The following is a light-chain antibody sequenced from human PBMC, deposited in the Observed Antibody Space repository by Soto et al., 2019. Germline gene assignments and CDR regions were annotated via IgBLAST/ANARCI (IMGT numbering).Light chain of an antibody. V-gene: IGLV2-14*01. CDR3: ASFTTSKSYV. CDR1: SSDVGSYIF. Sequence: QSVLTQPASASGSPGQSITISCTGTSSDVGSYIFVSWYQQYPGKAPKLMIYDITNRPSGVSNRFSGSKAGNTASLTISGLQAEDEADYYCASFTTSKSYVFGTGTKVTVL. J-gene: IGLJ1*01. CDR2: DIT.